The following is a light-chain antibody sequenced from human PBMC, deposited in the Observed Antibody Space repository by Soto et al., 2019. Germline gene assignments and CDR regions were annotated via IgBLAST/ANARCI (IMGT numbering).Light chain of an antibody. Sequence: EIVLTQSPGTLSLSPGERATLSCRASQSVSSSYLAWYQQKPDQAPRLLIYGASSKATGTPDRFSGSGSGSDFTVTIRSREDEGVLLCYCQQYGSSRTCGRGTKVEIK. J-gene: IGKJ1*01. CDR2: GAS. V-gene: IGKV3-20*01. CDR1: QSVSSSY. CDR3: QQYGSSRT.